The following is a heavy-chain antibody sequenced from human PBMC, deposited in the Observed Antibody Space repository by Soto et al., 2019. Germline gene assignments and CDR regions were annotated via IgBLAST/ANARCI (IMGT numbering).Heavy chain of an antibody. J-gene: IGHJ4*02. V-gene: IGHV1-46*01. CDR3: ARASSGYYSYFDY. CDR2: INPSGGST. D-gene: IGHD3-22*01. Sequence: ASVKVSCKASGYTFTSYYMHWVRQAPGQGLEWMGIINPSGGSTSYAQKFQGRVTMTRDTSTSTVYMDLSSLSSEDTAVYYCARASSGYYSYFDYSGQDTLVTVSS. CDR1: GYTFTSYY.